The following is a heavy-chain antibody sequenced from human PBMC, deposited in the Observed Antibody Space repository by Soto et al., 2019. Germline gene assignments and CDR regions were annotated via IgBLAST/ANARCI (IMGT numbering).Heavy chain of an antibody. CDR2: IGSSGGVT. J-gene: IGHJ4*02. CDR3: AKHFVNGEIDY. CDR1: GFTFSTYA. V-gene: IGHV3-23*01. Sequence: EVQLLESGGGLVQTGGSLRLSCVASGFTFSTYAMSWVRQAPGKGLEWVSIIGSSGGVTVYADSVKGRFTISRDNSKNTLYLQMNSLTAEDTAVYYCAKHFVNGEIDYWGQGTLVTVSS. D-gene: IGHD3-10*01.